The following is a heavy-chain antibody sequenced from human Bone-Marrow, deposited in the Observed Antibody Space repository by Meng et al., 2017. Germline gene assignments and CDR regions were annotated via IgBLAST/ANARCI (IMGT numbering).Heavy chain of an antibody. CDR1: GFTFSDYY. Sequence: GGSRRLSCAASGFTFSDYYMSWIRQAQGKGREWVSYISSSGSTIYYADSVKGRFTIPRDNAKNSLCLQMNSLRAEDTAVYYCARDYYDSSGYPWGQGTVVTVSS. CDR2: ISSSGSTI. V-gene: IGHV3-11*04. J-gene: IGHJ5*02. D-gene: IGHD3-22*01. CDR3: ARDYYDSSGYP.